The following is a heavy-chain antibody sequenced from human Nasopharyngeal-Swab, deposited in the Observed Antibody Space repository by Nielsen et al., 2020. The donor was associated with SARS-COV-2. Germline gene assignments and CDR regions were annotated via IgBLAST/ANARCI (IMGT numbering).Heavy chain of an antibody. CDR2: ISWNSGNI. J-gene: IGHJ4*02. Sequence: GGSLRLSCAASGFTFDDYAMHWVRQVPGKGLEWVSCISWNSGNIIYADSVRGRFTISRDNTKKILLLEMNSLRPEDTAFYYCAKDACSTNCNFEFWGQGTLVTVSS. CDR3: AKDACSTNCNFEF. V-gene: IGHV3-9*01. CDR1: GFTFDDYA. D-gene: IGHD1-1*01.